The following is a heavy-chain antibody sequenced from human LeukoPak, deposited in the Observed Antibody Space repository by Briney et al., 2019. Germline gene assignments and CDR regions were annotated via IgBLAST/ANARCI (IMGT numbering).Heavy chain of an antibody. J-gene: IGHJ4*02. V-gene: IGHV4-59*01. CDR1: GGSFSSYY. CDR3: ARTNRAVAGTSVDY. D-gene: IGHD6-19*01. Sequence: SETLSLTCTVSGGSFSSYYWSWIRQPPGKGLEWIGYIYYSGSTNYNPTLKSRVTISVDTSKNQFSLKLSSVTAADTAVYYCARTNRAVAGTSVDYWGQGTLVTVSS. CDR2: IYYSGST.